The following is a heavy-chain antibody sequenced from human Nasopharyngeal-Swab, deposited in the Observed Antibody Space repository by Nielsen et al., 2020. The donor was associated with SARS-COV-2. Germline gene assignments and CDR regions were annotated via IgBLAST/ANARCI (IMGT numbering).Heavy chain of an antibody. CDR3: ARTRYCSSGSCYMDV. Sequence: GESLKISCAASGFTFSSYGMHWVRQAPGKGLEWVAVISYDGSNKYYADSVKGRFTISRDNAKKTLYLQMNSLRAEDTAVYYCARTRYCSSGSCYMDVWGKGTTVTVSS. CDR2: ISYDGSNK. D-gene: IGHD2-15*01. CDR1: GFTFSSYG. V-gene: IGHV3-30*03. J-gene: IGHJ6*03.